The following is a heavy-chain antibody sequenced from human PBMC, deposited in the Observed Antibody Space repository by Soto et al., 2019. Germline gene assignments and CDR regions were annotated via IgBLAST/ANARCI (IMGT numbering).Heavy chain of an antibody. Sequence: QVQLVQSGAEVKKPGSSVKVSCKASGGTFSSYAISWVRQAPGQGLEGMGGIIPIFGTANYAQKFQGRVTITADEATSTAYRGLSRLRSEDTAVYYCARSTIFGEWVGMDVWGQGTTVTVSS. CDR3: ARSTIFGEWVGMDV. V-gene: IGHV1-69*12. J-gene: IGHJ6*02. CDR1: GGTFSSYA. D-gene: IGHD3-3*01. CDR2: IIPIFGTA.